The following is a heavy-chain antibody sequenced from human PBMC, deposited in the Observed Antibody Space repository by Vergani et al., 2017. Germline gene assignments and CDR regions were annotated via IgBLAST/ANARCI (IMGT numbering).Heavy chain of an antibody. CDR2: ISAYNGNT. CDR1: GYTFTSYG. Sequence: QVQLVQSGAEVKKPGASVKVSCKASGYTFTSYGISWVRQAPGQGLEWMGWISAYNGNTNYAQKLQGRVTMTTDTSTSTAYMELRSLRSDDTAVSYCARVCSGGSCYPTFADAFDIWGQGTMVTVSS. V-gene: IGHV1-18*04. CDR3: ARVCSGGSCYPTFADAFDI. J-gene: IGHJ3*02. D-gene: IGHD2-15*01.